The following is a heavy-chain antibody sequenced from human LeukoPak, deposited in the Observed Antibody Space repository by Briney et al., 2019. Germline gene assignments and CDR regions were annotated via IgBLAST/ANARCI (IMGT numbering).Heavy chain of an antibody. Sequence: GGSLRLSCAGSGFTFSIYAMHWVRQAPGKGLEWVSTITATTRITSYADSVKGRFTISRDNSKRTLYLQMNSLRVEDTAMYYCAKDPNGDYVGAFDFWGQGTLVSVSS. CDR1: GFTFSIYA. CDR3: AKDPNGDYVGAFDF. J-gene: IGHJ3*01. D-gene: IGHD4-23*01. V-gene: IGHV3-23*01. CDR2: ITATTRIT.